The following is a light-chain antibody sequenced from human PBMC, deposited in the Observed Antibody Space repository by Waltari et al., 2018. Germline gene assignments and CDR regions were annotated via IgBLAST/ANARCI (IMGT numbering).Light chain of an antibody. J-gene: IGLJ1*01. CDR3: SSYTSSISYV. Sequence: QSALTQPASVSGSPGQSITISCTGTRSDVGGYNAVSWYQQHPGKAPKLMIYDVVCRPSGVPNRFSGSKSGNTASLVISGLQADDEADYYCSSYTSSISYVFGTGTKVTVL. CDR2: DVV. V-gene: IGLV2-14*03. CDR1: RSDVGGYNA.